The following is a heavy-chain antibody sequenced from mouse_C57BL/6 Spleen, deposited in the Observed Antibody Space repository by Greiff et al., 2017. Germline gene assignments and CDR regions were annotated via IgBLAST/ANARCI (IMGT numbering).Heavy chain of an antibody. CDR3: ARQDSNYVLNY. J-gene: IGHJ2*01. Sequence: EVLLVESGGGLVKPGGSMKLSCAASGFTFSSYTMSWVRQTPEKRLEWVATISGGGGNTYYPDSVKGRFTISRDNAKNTLYLQMSSLRSEDTALYYCARQDSNYVLNYWGQGTTLTVSS. CDR1: GFTFSSYT. V-gene: IGHV5-9*01. D-gene: IGHD2-5*01. CDR2: ISGGGGNT.